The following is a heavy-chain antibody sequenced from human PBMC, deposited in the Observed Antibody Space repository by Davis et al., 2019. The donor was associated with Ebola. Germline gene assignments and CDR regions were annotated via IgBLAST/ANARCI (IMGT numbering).Heavy chain of an antibody. CDR2: INKDGSGT. J-gene: IGHJ4*02. D-gene: IGHD3-10*01. CDR3: GRDYYGSVDS. V-gene: IGHV3-74*01. Sequence: HTGGSLRLSCAASGFTFSSYSMNWVRQAPGKGLVWVSRINKDGSGTSYADSVKGRITISRDNAKNTLYLQMNSLRAEDTAVYYCGRDYYGSVDSWGQGTLVTVSS. CDR1: GFTFSSYS.